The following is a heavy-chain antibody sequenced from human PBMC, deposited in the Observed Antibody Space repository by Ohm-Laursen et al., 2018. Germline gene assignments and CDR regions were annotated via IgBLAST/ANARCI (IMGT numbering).Heavy chain of an antibody. J-gene: IGHJ4*02. CDR2: ISYDGSNE. Sequence: SLRLSCTAPGFTFSNYGMHWVRQAPGKGLEWVAVISYDGSNEYYADSVKGRFTISRDNSKNTLYLQMDSLRAEDTAVYYCAKDLRWLQKVFDYWGQGTLVTVSS. CDR3: AKDLRWLQKVFDY. CDR1: GFTFSNYG. D-gene: IGHD5-24*01. V-gene: IGHV3-30*18.